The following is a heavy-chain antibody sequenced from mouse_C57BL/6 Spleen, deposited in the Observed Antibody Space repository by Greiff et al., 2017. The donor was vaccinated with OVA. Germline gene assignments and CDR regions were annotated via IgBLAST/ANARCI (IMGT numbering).Heavy chain of an antibody. CDR3: TTYDYNGTSFDY. V-gene: IGHV1-15*01. D-gene: IGHD1-1*01. CDR2: IDPETGGT. J-gene: IGHJ2*01. Sequence: QVHVKQSGAELVRPGASVTLSCKASGYTFTDYEMHWVKQTPVHGLEWIGAIDPETGGTAYNQKFKGQAILTADTYSRTAYMELRSLTSEDSAVYSCTTYDYNGTSFDYWGQGTTLTVSS. CDR1: GYTFTDYE.